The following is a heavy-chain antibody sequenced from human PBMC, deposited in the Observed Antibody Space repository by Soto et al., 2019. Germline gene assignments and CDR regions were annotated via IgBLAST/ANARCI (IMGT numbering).Heavy chain of an antibody. J-gene: IGHJ4*02. CDR2: ISGSGGST. D-gene: IGHD2-15*01. Sequence: SMRLSCAGSGFTFSSHAMSWVRQAPGKGLEWVSAISGSGGSTYYADSVKGRFTISRDNSKNTLYLQMNSLRAEDTAVYYCAKDFGYCSGGSCYSGIGYYFDYWGQGTLVTVSS. CDR3: AKDFGYCSGGSCYSGIGYYFDY. CDR1: GFTFSSHA. V-gene: IGHV3-23*01.